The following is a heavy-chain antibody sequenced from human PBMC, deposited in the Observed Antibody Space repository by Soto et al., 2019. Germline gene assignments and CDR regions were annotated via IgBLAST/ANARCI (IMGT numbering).Heavy chain of an antibody. D-gene: IGHD4-17*01. V-gene: IGHV4-30-2*01. J-gene: IGHJ4*02. Sequence: PSETLSLTCDVSGDTISTGGYTWAWIRQPPGKALEWIGYIYHSGSTYYNPSLKSRVTISVDRSKNQFSLKLSSVTAADTAVYYCARAGDYGDYVVDYWGQGTLVTVSS. CDR1: GDTISTGGYT. CDR3: ARAGDYGDYVVDY. CDR2: IYHSGST.